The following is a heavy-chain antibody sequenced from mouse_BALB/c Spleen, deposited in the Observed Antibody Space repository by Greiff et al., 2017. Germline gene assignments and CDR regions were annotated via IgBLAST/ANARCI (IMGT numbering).Heavy chain of an antibody. CDR1: GFTFSSYT. CDR3: ARHPLTTASWFAY. Sequence: EVKLMESGGGLVQPGGSLKLSCAASGFTFSSYTMSWVRQTPEKRLEWVAYISNGGGSTYYPDTVKGRFTISRDNAKNTLYLQMSSLKSEDTAMYYCARHPLTTASWFAYWGQGTLVTVSA. J-gene: IGHJ3*01. D-gene: IGHD1-2*01. CDR2: ISNGGGST. V-gene: IGHV5-12-2*01.